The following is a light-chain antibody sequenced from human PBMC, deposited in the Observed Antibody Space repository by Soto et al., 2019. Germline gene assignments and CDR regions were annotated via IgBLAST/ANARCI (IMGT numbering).Light chain of an antibody. Sequence: IQMTQSPSTLSASVGGRVTITCRASQSISDWLAWYQQKPGKAPNLLIFDASTLKSGIPSRFSGSGSGTEFTLTISSLQPDDFATYYCLQYDSFSWTFGQGTKVDI. J-gene: IGKJ1*01. CDR2: DAS. CDR1: QSISDW. V-gene: IGKV1-5*01. CDR3: LQYDSFSWT.